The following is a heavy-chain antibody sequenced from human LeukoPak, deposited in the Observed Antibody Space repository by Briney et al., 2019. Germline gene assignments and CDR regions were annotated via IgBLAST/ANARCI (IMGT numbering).Heavy chain of an antibody. D-gene: IGHD2-15*01. CDR2: IYTNGGT. Sequence: SQTLSLTCTVSGGSISSGSYYWSWIRQPAGKGLELIGRIYTNGGTNYNPSLKSRVTISIDTSKNQFSLKLSSVTAADTAVYYCARKNVVVVAATLLNYFDYWGQGTLVTVSS. J-gene: IGHJ4*02. CDR1: GGSISSGSYY. V-gene: IGHV4-61*02. CDR3: ARKNVVVVAATLLNYFDY.